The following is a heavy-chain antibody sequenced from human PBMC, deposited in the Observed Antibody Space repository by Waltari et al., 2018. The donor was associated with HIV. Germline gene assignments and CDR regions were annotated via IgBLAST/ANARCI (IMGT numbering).Heavy chain of an antibody. CDR3: TRGRYNWHDVGYYYNYDMDV. D-gene: IGHD1-20*01. CDR1: GGTFSSYA. Sequence: QVQLVQSGAEVKRPGSSVKVSCKASGGTFSSYAISWVRQAPGQGLEWMGGHNPKFGTPKYAQKFQGRFTITADESTITADMDLSSLRSEDTAVYYCTRGRYNWHDVGYYYNYDMDVWGQGTTVTVSS. CDR2: HNPKFGTP. J-gene: IGHJ6*02. V-gene: IGHV1-69*12.